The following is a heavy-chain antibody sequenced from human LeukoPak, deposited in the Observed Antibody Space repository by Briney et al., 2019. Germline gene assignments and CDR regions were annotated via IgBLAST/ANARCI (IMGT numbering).Heavy chain of an antibody. J-gene: IGHJ5*02. Sequence: KTSETLSLTCTVSGGSISSSSYYWGWIRQPPGKGLEWIGSIHYSGSTYYNPSLKSRVTISVDTSKNQFSLKLSSVTAADTAVYYCARVRGPTHHNWFDPWGQGTLVTVSS. V-gene: IGHV4-39*07. CDR2: IHYSGST. CDR1: GGSISSSSYY. D-gene: IGHD3-10*01. CDR3: ARVRGPTHHNWFDP.